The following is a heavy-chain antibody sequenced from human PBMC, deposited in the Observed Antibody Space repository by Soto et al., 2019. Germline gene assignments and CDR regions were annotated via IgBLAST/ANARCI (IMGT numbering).Heavy chain of an antibody. D-gene: IGHD1-20*01. CDR3: AGYNWNSVELIDY. Sequence: QLQLQESGPGLVKPSETLSLSCAVSGDSISSSSHRWGWIRQPPGKGLEWIGSFYYGQTTYHNPSLKSRVTISVDTSKNQFSLRLSSVTAADTARYYCAGYNWNSVELIDYWGQGILVTVSS. J-gene: IGHJ4*02. CDR2: FYYGQTT. V-gene: IGHV4-39*01. CDR1: GDSISSSSHR.